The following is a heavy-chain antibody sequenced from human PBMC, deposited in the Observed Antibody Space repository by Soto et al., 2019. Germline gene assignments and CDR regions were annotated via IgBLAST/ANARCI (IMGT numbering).Heavy chain of an antibody. CDR3: ARDRGGVMGSSTRRLGMAYYYYYGMDV. J-gene: IGHJ6*02. CDR2: IYYSGST. CDR1: GGSISSGGYY. V-gene: IGHV4-31*01. D-gene: IGHD2-2*01. Sequence: QVQLQESGPGLVKPSQTLSLTCTVSGGSISSGGYYWSWIRQHPGKGLEWIGYIYYSGSTYYNPYLKSQVTIPVDTSKNQFSLKLSSVTAADTAVYYCARDRGGVMGSSTRRLGMAYYYYYGMDVWGQGTTVTVSS.